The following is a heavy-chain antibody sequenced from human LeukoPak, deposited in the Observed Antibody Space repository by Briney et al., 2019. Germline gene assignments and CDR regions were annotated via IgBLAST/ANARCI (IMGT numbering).Heavy chain of an antibody. CDR3: AKEEWLLAVYFDY. V-gene: IGHV3-33*05. J-gene: IGHJ4*02. CDR2: MSNSGENT. CDR1: GFTFSSYS. D-gene: IGHD3-3*01. Sequence: PGGSLRLSCAASGFTFSSYSMQWVRQTPGKGLEWVGIMSNSGENTFYGEAVKGRFTISRDNSKNTLYLQMNSLRAEDTAVYYCAKEEWLLAVYFDYWGQGTLVTVSS.